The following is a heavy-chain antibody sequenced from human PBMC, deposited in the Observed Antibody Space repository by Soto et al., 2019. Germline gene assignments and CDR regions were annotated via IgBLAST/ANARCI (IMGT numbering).Heavy chain of an antibody. Sequence: QVQLVQSGAEVKKPGASVKVSCKASGYTFTGHYILWVRQAPGQGLEWMGWVNPISGGTIYAQKFLGWVTMTRDTSTSTAYLELRSLTSDATAVHYCARAKNFGSGELDYWGQGTLVTVSS. CDR2: VNPISGGT. J-gene: IGHJ4*02. CDR1: GYTFTGHY. V-gene: IGHV1-2*04. D-gene: IGHD3-10*01. CDR3: ARAKNFGSGELDY.